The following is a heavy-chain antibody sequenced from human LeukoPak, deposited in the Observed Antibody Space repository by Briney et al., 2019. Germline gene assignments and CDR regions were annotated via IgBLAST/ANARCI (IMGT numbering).Heavy chain of an antibody. Sequence: GESLKISCRGSGYSFNSYWIGWVRQMPGKGLEWMGIIYPGDSDTRYSPSFQGQVTISADKSISTAYLQWSSLKASDTAMYYCARLPGIVATIERYFDYWGQGTLVTVSS. CDR2: IYPGDSDT. D-gene: IGHD5-12*01. V-gene: IGHV5-51*01. CDR3: ARLPGIVATIERYFDY. J-gene: IGHJ4*02. CDR1: GYSFNSYW.